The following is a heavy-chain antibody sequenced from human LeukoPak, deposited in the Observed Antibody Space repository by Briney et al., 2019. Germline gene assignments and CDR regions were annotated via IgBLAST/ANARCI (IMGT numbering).Heavy chain of an antibody. Sequence: PGGSLRLSCAASGFTFSSYSMNWVRQAPGKGLEWVSSISSSSSYIYYADSVKGRFTVSRDNAKKSLYLQMNSLRGEDTAVYYCARVLSESLGLSTPPLDYWGQGTLVTVSS. D-gene: IGHD2/OR15-2a*01. CDR1: GFTFSSYS. J-gene: IGHJ4*02. V-gene: IGHV3-21*01. CDR3: ARVLSESLGLSTPPLDY. CDR2: ISSSSSYI.